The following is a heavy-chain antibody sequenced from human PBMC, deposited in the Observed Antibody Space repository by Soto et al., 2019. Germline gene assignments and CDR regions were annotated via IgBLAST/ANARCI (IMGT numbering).Heavy chain of an antibody. D-gene: IGHD3-10*01. CDR3: ARDLLPRVVRGVIYDY. CDR2: ISAYNGNT. CDR1: GYTFTSYG. J-gene: IGHJ4*02. V-gene: IGHV1-18*01. Sequence: ASVKVSCKASGYTFTSYGISWVRQAPGQGLEWMGWISAYNGNTNYAQKLQGRVTMTTDTSTSTAYMELRSLRSDDTAVYYCARDLLPRVVRGVIYDYWGQGTLVTVSS.